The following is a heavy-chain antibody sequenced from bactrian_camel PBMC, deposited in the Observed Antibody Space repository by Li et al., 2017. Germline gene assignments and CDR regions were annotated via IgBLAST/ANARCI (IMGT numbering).Heavy chain of an antibody. D-gene: IGHD2*01. Sequence: VQLVESGGGSVQTGGSLRLSCTVSGYSVSSYCVGWFRQGPGKQREEVAKIISRDGMTVYADSVKGRFTVSQDNAKNTLYLRMNSLKPEDTDMYYCAYRRGQTYCSPRNVAGFPYRGQGTQVTVS. V-gene: IGHV3S31*01. J-gene: IGHJ4*01. CDR3: AYRRGQTYCSPRNVAGFPY. CDR1: GYSVSSYC. CDR2: IISRDGMT.